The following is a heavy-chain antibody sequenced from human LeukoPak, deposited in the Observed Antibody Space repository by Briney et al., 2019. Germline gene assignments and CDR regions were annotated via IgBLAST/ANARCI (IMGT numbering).Heavy chain of an antibody. CDR1: GFTVSSNY. V-gene: IGHV3-66*02. CDR2: IYSGGST. CDR3: AGSSFPTFPLFDY. Sequence: PGGSLRLSCAASGFTVSSNYMSWVRQAPGKGLEWVSVIYSGGSTYYADSVKGRFTISRDNSKNTLYLQMNSLRAEDTAVYYCAGSSFPTFPLFDYWGQGTLVTVSS. D-gene: IGHD2/OR15-2a*01. J-gene: IGHJ4*02.